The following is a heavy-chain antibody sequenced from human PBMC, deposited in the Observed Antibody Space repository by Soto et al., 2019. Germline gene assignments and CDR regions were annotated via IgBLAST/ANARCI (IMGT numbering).Heavy chain of an antibody. Sequence: QMQLVQSGPEVKKPGTSVKVSCKASGFTFINSAVQWVRQARGQRLEWIGWIVVVSGNINYAQKFQERLTITRDMSTSTAYMELSSLRSEDTAVYYCAAAQGWKLLGGAGYWGQGTLVTVSS. D-gene: IGHD3-16*01. CDR3: AAAQGWKLLGGAGY. V-gene: IGHV1-58*01. CDR2: IVVVSGNI. CDR1: GFTFINSA. J-gene: IGHJ4*02.